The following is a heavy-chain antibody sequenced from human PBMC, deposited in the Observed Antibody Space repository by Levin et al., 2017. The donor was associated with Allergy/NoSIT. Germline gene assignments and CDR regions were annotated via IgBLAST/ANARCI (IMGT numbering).Heavy chain of an antibody. CDR1: GFTFSNAW. Sequence: GGSLRLSCAASGFTFSNAWMSWVRQAPGKGLEWVGRIKSKTDGGTTDYAAPVKGRFTISRDDSKNTLYLQMNSLKTEDTAVYYCTTVIPKYYYDSSGYRSKFFTDYWGQGTLVTVSS. V-gene: IGHV3-15*01. CDR2: IKSKTDGGTT. D-gene: IGHD3-22*01. CDR3: TTVIPKYYYDSSGYRSKFFTDY. J-gene: IGHJ4*02.